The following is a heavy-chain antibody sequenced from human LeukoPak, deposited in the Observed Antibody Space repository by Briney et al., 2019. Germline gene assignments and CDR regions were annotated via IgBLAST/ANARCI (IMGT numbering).Heavy chain of an antibody. CDR2: IYTSGST. Sequence: SQTLSLTCAVSGGSISSGSYYWSWIRQPAGKGLEWIGRIYTSGSTNYNPSLKSRVTISVDTSKNQFSLKLSSVTAADTAVYYCAREDIVVVPAARGDAFDIWGQGTMVTVSS. V-gene: IGHV4-61*02. CDR1: GGSISSGSYY. D-gene: IGHD2-2*01. J-gene: IGHJ3*02. CDR3: AREDIVVVPAARGDAFDI.